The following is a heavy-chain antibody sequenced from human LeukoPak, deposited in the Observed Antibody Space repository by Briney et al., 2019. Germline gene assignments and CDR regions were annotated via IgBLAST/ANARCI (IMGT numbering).Heavy chain of an antibody. CDR3: ARDGYYDFWSGYYTYYYYMDV. CDR1: GYTFTSYG. CDR2: ISAYNGNT. D-gene: IGHD3-3*01. V-gene: IGHV1-18*01. J-gene: IGHJ6*03. Sequence: ASVKVSCKASGYTFTSYGISWVRQAPGQGLGWMGWISAYNGNTNYAQKLQGRVTMTTDTSTSTAYMELRSLRSDDTAVYYCARDGYYDFWSGYYTYYYYMDVWGKGTTVTVSS.